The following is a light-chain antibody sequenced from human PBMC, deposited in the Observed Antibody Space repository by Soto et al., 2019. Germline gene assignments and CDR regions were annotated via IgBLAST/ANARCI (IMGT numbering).Light chain of an antibody. CDR1: QDINIY. V-gene: IGKV1-33*01. Sequence: GDGVTIRCQATQDINIYLNWYQQKPGKAPNLLIYDASNLEIGVPSRFSGSGSGTHFTFTISSLQTEDIGTYYCQQYDILPITFGRGTRLEI. J-gene: IGKJ5*01. CDR2: DAS. CDR3: QQYDILPIT.